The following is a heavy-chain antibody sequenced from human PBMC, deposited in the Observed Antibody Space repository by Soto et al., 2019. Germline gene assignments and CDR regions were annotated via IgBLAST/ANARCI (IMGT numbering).Heavy chain of an antibody. Sequence: QVQLVQSGAEVKNPGASVKVSCKASGYTFSNYYMHWVRQAPGQGLEWMGGINPNGDTTYYAQKFLGRLTVTRDTSTSTVYMELSSLRSDDTAVYYCAREGAPAAKMFDYWGQGTLVTVSS. CDR2: INPNGDTT. J-gene: IGHJ4*02. V-gene: IGHV1-46*01. CDR3: AREGAPAAKMFDY. D-gene: IGHD2-2*01. CDR1: GYTFSNYY.